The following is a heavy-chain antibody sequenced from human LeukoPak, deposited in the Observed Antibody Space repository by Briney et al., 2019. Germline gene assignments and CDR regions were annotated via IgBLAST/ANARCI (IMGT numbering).Heavy chain of an antibody. CDR1: GYTFTSYA. CDR2: IIPIFGTA. V-gene: IGHV1-69*13. J-gene: IGHJ6*02. Sequence: ASVKVSCKASGYTFTSYATSWVRQAPGQGLEWMGGIIPIFGTANYAQKFQGRVTITADESTSTAYMELSSLRSEDTAVYYCARGYYDSSGYYYYYYGMDVWGQGTTVTVSS. CDR3: ARGYYDSSGYYYYYYGMDV. D-gene: IGHD3-22*01.